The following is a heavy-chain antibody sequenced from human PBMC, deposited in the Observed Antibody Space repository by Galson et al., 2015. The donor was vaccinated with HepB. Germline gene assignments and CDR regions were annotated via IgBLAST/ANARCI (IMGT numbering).Heavy chain of an antibody. J-gene: IGHJ4*02. Sequence: SLRLSCAASGFTFSSYSMNWVRQAPGKGLEWVSYISSSSSTIYYADSVKGRFTISRDNAKNSLYLQMNSLRAEDTAVYYCASLSGYGVYWGQGTLVTVSS. CDR2: ISSSSSTI. CDR3: ASLSGYGVY. CDR1: GFTFSSYS. D-gene: IGHD5-12*01. V-gene: IGHV3-48*01.